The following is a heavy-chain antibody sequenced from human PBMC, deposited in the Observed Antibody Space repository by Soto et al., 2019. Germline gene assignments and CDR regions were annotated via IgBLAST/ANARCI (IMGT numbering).Heavy chain of an antibody. D-gene: IGHD5-18*01. CDR2: ISSNGGST. V-gene: IGHV3-64*01. CDR1: GFTFSSYA. J-gene: IGHJ4*02. CDR3: ARAFIQLWFDY. Sequence: EVQLVESGGGLVQPGGSLRLSCAASGFTFSSYAMHWVRQAPGKGLEYVSAISSNGGSTYYANSVKGRFTISRDNSKNTLYLQMGSLRAEDMAVYYCARAFIQLWFDYWGQGTLVTVSS.